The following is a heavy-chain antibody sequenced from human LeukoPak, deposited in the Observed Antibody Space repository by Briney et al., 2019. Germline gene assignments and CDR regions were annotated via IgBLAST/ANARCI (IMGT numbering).Heavy chain of an antibody. D-gene: IGHD3-3*01. V-gene: IGHV1-69*05. J-gene: IGHJ4*02. CDR3: AWGIRGYDFWSGGTFDY. CDR1: GGTFSSYA. CDR2: IIPIFGTA. Sequence: SVKVSCKVSGGTFSSYAISWVRQAPGQGLEWMGGIIPIFGTANYAQKFQGRVTITTDESTSTAYMELSSLRSEDTAVYYCAWGIRGYDFWSGGTFDYWGQGTLVTVSS.